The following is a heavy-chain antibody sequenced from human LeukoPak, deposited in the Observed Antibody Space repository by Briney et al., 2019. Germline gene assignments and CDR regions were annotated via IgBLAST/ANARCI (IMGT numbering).Heavy chain of an antibody. CDR2: ISSSSSYI. Sequence: GGSLRLSCAASGFTFSSYSMNWVRQAPGKGLEWVSSISSSSSYIYYADSVKGRFTISRDNAKNTLYLQMNSLRAEDTAVYSCVRDLHYYDSSGCLDAFDIWGQGTMVTVSS. V-gene: IGHV3-21*01. D-gene: IGHD3-22*01. CDR3: VRDLHYYDSSGCLDAFDI. J-gene: IGHJ3*02. CDR1: GFTFSSYS.